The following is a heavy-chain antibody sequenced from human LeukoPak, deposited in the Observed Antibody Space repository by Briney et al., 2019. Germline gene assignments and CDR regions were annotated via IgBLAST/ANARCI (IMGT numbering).Heavy chain of an antibody. CDR3: ARGPKGPQLLEPFDY. Sequence: EASVKVSCRASGGTFSSYAISWVRQAPGQGLEWMGGIIPIFGTANYAQKFQGRVTITADESTSTAYMELSSLRSEDTAVYYCARGPKGPQLLEPFDYWGQGTLVTVSS. D-gene: IGHD2-2*01. CDR1: GGTFSSYA. V-gene: IGHV1-69*01. CDR2: IIPIFGTA. J-gene: IGHJ4*02.